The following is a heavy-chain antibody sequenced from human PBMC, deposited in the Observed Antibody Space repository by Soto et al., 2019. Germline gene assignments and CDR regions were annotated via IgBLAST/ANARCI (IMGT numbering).Heavy chain of an antibody. J-gene: IGHJ6*04. CDR1: GYTFTSYG. CDR2: ISAYNGNT. V-gene: IGHV1-18*01. CDR3: ARGKAPSRPKTYYGMDV. Sequence: ASVKVSCKASGYTFTSYGISWVRQAPGQGLEWMGWISAYNGNTNYAQKLQGRVTMTTDTSTSTAYMELRSLRSDDTAVYYCARGKAPSRPKTYYGMDVWGKGTTVTVSS.